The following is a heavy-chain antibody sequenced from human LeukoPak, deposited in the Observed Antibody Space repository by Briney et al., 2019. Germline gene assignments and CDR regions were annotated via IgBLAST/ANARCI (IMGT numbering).Heavy chain of an antibody. J-gene: IGHJ3*02. Sequence: GGSLRLSCVASGFTFSTFWMTWVRQAPGKVLEWVANIKQDGTEKYYVDSVKGRFTISRDNAKNSLYVHMDSLRAEDTAVYYCAKGWSFDIRGQGTMVTVTS. V-gene: IGHV3-7*01. CDR2: IKQDGTEK. CDR3: AKGWSFDI. D-gene: IGHD2-15*01. CDR1: GFTFSTFW.